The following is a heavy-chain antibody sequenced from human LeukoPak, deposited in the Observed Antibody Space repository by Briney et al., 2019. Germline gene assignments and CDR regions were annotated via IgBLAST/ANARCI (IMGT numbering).Heavy chain of an antibody. CDR2: IYHSGST. Sequence: SQTLSLTCTVSGGSISSGGYYWSWIRQPPGKGLEWIGYIYHSGSTYYNPSLKSRVTISVDRSKNQFSLKLSSVTAADTAVYYCARGDSSSWYGVGSAFDIWGRGTMVTVSS. V-gene: IGHV4-30-2*01. CDR1: GGSISSGGYY. D-gene: IGHD6-13*01. J-gene: IGHJ3*02. CDR3: ARGDSSSWYGVGSAFDI.